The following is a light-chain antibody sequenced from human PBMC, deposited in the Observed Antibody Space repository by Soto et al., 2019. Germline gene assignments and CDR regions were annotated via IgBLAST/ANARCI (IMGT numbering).Light chain of an antibody. J-gene: IGKJ2*01. CDR2: DVS. V-gene: IGKV3-11*01. CDR1: QSVSSY. CDR3: LQRSTWYT. Sequence: EIVLPQSPATLSLSPGERATLSCRASQSVSSYLAWYQQKPGQAPRLVIYDVSSRATGVPPRFSGSGSGTDFTLTISSLEPEDFAFYYCLQRSTWYTFGQGTKLEIK.